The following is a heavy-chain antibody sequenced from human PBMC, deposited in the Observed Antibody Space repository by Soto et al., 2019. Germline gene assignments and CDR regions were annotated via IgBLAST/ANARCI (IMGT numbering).Heavy chain of an antibody. Sequence: GGSLRLSCASSGFTFSSYGMHWVRQAPGKGLEWVAVIWYDGSNKYYADSVKGRFTISRDNSKNTLYLQMNSLRAEDTAVYYCAREFNSGSYYYFDYWGQGTLVTVSS. D-gene: IGHD1-26*01. CDR3: AREFNSGSYYYFDY. CDR2: IWYDGSNK. CDR1: GFTFSSYG. V-gene: IGHV3-33*01. J-gene: IGHJ4*02.